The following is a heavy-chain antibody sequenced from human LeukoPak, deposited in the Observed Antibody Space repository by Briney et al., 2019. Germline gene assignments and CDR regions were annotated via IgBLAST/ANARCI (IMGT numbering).Heavy chain of an antibody. V-gene: IGHV4-59*08. D-gene: IGHD3-16*02. CDR2: IDYSGNT. Sequence: KPSETLSLTCTVSGGFINGYYWSWIRQPPGKGLEWIGYIDYSGNTNYNPSLKSRVTISIDTSKNQLSLKLSSVTAADTVVYYCATGRYYDNVWGSYRPSFDFWGQGTLATVSS. J-gene: IGHJ4*02. CDR3: ATGRYYDNVWGSYRPSFDF. CDR1: GGFINGYY.